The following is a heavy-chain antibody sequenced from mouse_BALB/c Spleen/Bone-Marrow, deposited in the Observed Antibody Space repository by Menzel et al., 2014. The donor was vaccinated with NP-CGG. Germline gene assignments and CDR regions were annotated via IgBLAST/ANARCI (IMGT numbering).Heavy chain of an antibody. CDR3: ARIYYDYDGGVYYYAMDY. Sequence: EVKLMESGGGLVKPGGSLKLSCAASGFTFSDYYMYWVRQTPEKRLEWVATISDGGSYTYYPDSVKGRLTISRDNAKNNLYLQMSSLKSEDTAMYYCARIYYDYDGGVYYYAMDYWGQGTSVTVSS. V-gene: IGHV5-4*02. CDR1: GFTFSDYY. J-gene: IGHJ4*01. CDR2: ISDGGSYT. D-gene: IGHD2-4*01.